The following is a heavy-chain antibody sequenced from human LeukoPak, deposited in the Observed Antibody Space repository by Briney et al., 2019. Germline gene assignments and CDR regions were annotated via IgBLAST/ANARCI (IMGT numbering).Heavy chain of an antibody. CDR3: ARDWTYYDSSGYFDY. Sequence: GGSLRLSCAPSGFPFIIYCMHWVRQGPRRGLVWVSRINSDGYTTTYADSVKGRFTISRDDARNTLYLQMNRLRAEDTAVYYCARDWTYYDSSGYFDYWGQGTLVTVSS. CDR2: INSDGYTT. J-gene: IGHJ4*02. V-gene: IGHV3-74*01. CDR1: GFPFIIYC. D-gene: IGHD3-22*01.